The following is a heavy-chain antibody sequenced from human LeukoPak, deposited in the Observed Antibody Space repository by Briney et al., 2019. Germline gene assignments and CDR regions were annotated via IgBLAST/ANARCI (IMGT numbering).Heavy chain of an antibody. D-gene: IGHD5-18*01. Sequence: GGSLRLSCAASGFTFSSYAMSWVRQAPGKGLEWVSAISGSGGSTYYVDSVKGRFTISRDNSKNTLYLQMHSLRAEDTAVYYCAKENGYSYGAFDYWGQGTLVTVSS. V-gene: IGHV3-23*01. CDR1: GFTFSSYA. CDR2: ISGSGGST. J-gene: IGHJ4*02. CDR3: AKENGYSYGAFDY.